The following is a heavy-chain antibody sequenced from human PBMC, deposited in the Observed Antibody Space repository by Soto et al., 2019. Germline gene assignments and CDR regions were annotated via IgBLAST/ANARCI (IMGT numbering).Heavy chain of an antibody. D-gene: IGHD6-6*01. CDR3: ATDPYSSSHNWFDP. V-gene: IGHV1-24*01. CDR1: GYTLTELS. J-gene: IGHJ5*02. Sequence: GASVKVSCKVSGYTLTELSMHWVRQAPGKGLEWMGGFDPEDGETIYAQKFQGRVTMTEDTSTDTAYMELSSLRSEDTAVYYCATDPYSSSHNWFDPWGQGTLVTVSS. CDR2: FDPEDGET.